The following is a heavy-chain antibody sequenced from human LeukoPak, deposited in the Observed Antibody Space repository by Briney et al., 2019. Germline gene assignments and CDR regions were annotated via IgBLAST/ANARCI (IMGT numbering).Heavy chain of an antibody. D-gene: IGHD6-13*01. CDR1: GFTFSSYS. J-gene: IGHJ4*02. CDR3: ARTIVAATGNDY. Sequence: PGGSLRLSCAASGFTFSSYSMNWVRQAPGKGLVWVSRINTDGRTTNYADSVKGRFTISRDNGKNTLYLQMNSLRADDTAVYYCARTIVAATGNDYWGQGTLVTVSS. CDR2: INTDGRTT. V-gene: IGHV3-74*01.